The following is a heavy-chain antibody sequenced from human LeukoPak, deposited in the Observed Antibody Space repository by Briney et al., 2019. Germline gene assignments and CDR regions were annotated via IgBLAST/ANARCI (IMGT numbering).Heavy chain of an antibody. D-gene: IGHD6-13*01. V-gene: IGHV3-13*01. CDR1: GFTLKSYD. Sequence: PGGSLRLSCAASGFTLKSYDMHWVRQAVGEGLEWVSAIGTAGDTYYPGSVKGRFTISRENAKNSLYLQMNSLRAGDTAVYYCARGGRGSSWFDNWGQGTLVTVSS. J-gene: IGHJ4*02. CDR3: ARGGRGSSWFDN. CDR2: IGTAGDT.